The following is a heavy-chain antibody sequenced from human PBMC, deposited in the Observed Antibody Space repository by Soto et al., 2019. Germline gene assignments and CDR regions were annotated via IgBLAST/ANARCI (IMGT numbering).Heavy chain of an antibody. V-gene: IGHV1-18*01. CDR2: INVYNDRT. D-gene: IGHD4-17*01. CDR3: AREGGYGDYQDAAFDI. J-gene: IGHJ3*02. CDR1: GYSFTSYS. Sequence: QVQLVQSGAEVKKPGASVKVSCKASGYSFTSYSISWVRQAPGQGLEWMGWINVYNDRTNYAQNLQGRVTLTTDRSTTTTYMELRSLTSGDTAVYYCAREGGYGDYQDAAFDIWGQGTLFTVSS.